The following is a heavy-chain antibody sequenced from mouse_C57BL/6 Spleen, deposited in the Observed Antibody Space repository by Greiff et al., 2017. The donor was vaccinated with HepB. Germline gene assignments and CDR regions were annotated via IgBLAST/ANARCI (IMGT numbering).Heavy chain of an antibody. CDR2: IRNKANNHAT. D-gene: IGHD2-4*01. CDR1: GFTFSDAW. V-gene: IGHV6-6*01. CDR3: TRKTMITRYYAMDY. Sequence: DVKLVESGGGLVQPGGSMKLSCAASGFTFSDAWMDWVRQSPEKGLEWVAEIRNKANNHATYYAESVKGRFTISRDDSKSSVYLQMNSLRAEDTGIYYCTRKTMITRYYAMDYWGQGTSVTVSS. J-gene: IGHJ4*01.